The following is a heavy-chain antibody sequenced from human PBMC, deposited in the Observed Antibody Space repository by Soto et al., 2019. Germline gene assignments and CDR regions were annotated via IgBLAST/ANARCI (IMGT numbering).Heavy chain of an antibody. CDR1: GFSVSSSH. CDR2: ISSGDSP. D-gene: IGHD2-15*01. Sequence: GGSLRLSCAASGFSVSSSHMSWVRQAPGKGLEWVAGISSGDSPFYADSVKGRFTISRDNSKDTTYLQMNSLRAEDTALYYCVQVSPAYCSGGACHSGEWGQGTLVTGSS. J-gene: IGHJ4*02. CDR3: VQVSPAYCSGGACHSGE. V-gene: IGHV3-53*01.